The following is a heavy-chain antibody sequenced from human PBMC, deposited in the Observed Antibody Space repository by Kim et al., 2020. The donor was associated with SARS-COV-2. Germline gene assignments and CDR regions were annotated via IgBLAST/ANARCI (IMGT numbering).Heavy chain of an antibody. J-gene: IGHJ4*02. CDR2: ISDSGGST. V-gene: IGHV3-23*01. CDR3: AKGHTETIGGIDY. Sequence: GGSLRLSCAASGFTFSNYAMSWVRQAPGMGLEWVSFISDSGGSTYYADSVKGRFTFSRDNSKNTLYLQMNSLRAEDTALYYCAKGHTETIGGIDYWGQGTLVIVSS. D-gene: IGHD1-26*01. CDR1: GFTFSNYA.